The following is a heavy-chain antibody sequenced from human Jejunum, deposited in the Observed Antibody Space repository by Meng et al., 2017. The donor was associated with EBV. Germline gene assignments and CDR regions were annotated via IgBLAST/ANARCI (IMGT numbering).Heavy chain of an antibody. D-gene: IGHD2/OR15-2a*01. CDR2: TYYRSKWGD. V-gene: IGHV6-1*01. CDR3: ARDFLWAFDY. CDR1: GDSISNNGAS. Sequence: QLQLLQPGPGLVEPVQTVSLPCAISGDSISNNGASWNWIRQSPSRGLEWLGRTYYRSKWGDDYAESVKSRITINPDTSKNQFSLQLNSVTPEDTAVYFCARDFLWAFDYWGQGTLVTVSS. J-gene: IGHJ4*02.